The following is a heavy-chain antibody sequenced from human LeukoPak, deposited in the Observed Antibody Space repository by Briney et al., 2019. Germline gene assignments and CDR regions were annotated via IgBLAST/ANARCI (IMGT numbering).Heavy chain of an antibody. D-gene: IGHD6-19*01. CDR2: ISKSGDST. V-gene: IGHV3-23*01. CDR3: AKLSGWTGWFFDY. Sequence: AXXWVXQAXXXGLEWVSAISKSGDSTYYADSVKGRFTISRDNSKNTIYLQMNSLRVEDTAVYYCAKLSGWTGWFFDYWGQGTVVTVSS. CDR1: A. J-gene: IGHJ4*02.